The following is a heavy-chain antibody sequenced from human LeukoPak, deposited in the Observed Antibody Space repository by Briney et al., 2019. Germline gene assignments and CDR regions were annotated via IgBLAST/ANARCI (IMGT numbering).Heavy chain of an antibody. J-gene: IGHJ3*02. CDR1: GGSIGTFY. CDR2: IYSGRA. V-gene: IGHV4-59*01. CDR3: ARERSASPAFDI. Sequence: PSETLSLTCTVSGGSIGTFYWHWIRQHPGKGLEWLGYIYSGRAIYNPSLKSRVTMTVNTAKNQFSLRLTSVKAADAAVYYCARERSASPAFDIWGQGTGVSVSS.